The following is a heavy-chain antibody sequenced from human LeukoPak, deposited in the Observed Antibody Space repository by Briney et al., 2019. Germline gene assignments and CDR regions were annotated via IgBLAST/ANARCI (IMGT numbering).Heavy chain of an antibody. CDR1: GGSISSYY. Sequence: SETLSLTCTVSGGSISSYYWSWIRQPPGKGLEWIGYIYYSGSTNYNPSLKSRVTISVDTSKNQFSLKLSSVTAADTAVYYCARVNPGYYYDSSGYYYFDYWGQGTLVTVSS. D-gene: IGHD3-22*01. V-gene: IGHV4-59*01. CDR3: ARVNPGYYYDSSGYYYFDY. J-gene: IGHJ4*02. CDR2: IYYSGST.